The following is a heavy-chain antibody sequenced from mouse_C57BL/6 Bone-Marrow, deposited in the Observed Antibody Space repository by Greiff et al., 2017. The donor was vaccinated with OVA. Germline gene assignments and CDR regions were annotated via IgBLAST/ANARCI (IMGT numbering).Heavy chain of an antibody. Sequence: EVNVVESGGGLVKPGGSLKLSCAASGFTFSSYAMSWVRQTPEKRLEWVATISDGGSYTYYPDNVKGRFTISRDNAKNNLYLQMSHLKSEDTAMYYCARAVITTVVFDYWGQGTTLTVSS. CDR3: ARAVITTVVFDY. V-gene: IGHV5-4*03. J-gene: IGHJ2*01. CDR1: GFTFSSYA. CDR2: ISDGGSYT. D-gene: IGHD1-1*01.